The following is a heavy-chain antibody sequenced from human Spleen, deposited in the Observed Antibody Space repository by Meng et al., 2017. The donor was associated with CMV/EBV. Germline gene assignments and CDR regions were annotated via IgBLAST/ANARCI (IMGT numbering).Heavy chain of an antibody. CDR1: GGSFSDYN. D-gene: IGHD2-2*01. CDR3: EGYCSSTSCSNAYYNYYGLDV. CDR2: MNHSGST. J-gene: IGHJ6*02. V-gene: IGHV4-34*01. Sequence: GSLRLSCAVYGGSFSDYNWRWIRQPTGKGLEWIGEMNHSGSTNYNPSLKSRVTISVDTPKNQFSLKLSSVTAADTAVYYCEGYCSSTSCSNAYYNYYGLDVWGQGTTVTVSS.